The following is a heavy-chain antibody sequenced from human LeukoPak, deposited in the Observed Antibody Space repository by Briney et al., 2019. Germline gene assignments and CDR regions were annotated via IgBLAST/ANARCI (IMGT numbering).Heavy chain of an antibody. CDR1: GVSISSSSYY. CDR2: IYYSGST. D-gene: IGHD4-11*01. CDR3: ARHVDYGNYARYYYYYYMDV. J-gene: IGHJ6*03. V-gene: IGHV4-39*01. Sequence: SETLSLTCTVSGVSISSSSYYWGWIRQPPGKGLEWIGSIYYSGSTYYNPSLKSRVTISVDTSKNQFSLKLSSVTAADTAVYYCARHVDYGNYARYYYYYYMDVWGKGTTVTVSS.